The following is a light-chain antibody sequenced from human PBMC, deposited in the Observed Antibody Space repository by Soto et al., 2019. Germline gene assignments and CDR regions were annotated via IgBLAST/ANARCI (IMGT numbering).Light chain of an antibody. J-gene: IGLJ1*01. CDR1: SSNIGAGYD. CDR2: GNK. CDR3: QSYDSSLSVSYV. Sequence: VLTQPPSVSGAPGQGVTISFTGSSSNIGAGYDVHWYQQRPGTAPKLLIYGNKNRPSGVPDRFSGSKSGTSASLAITGLQAEDEADYYCQSYDSSLSVSYVFGTGTKVTVL. V-gene: IGLV1-40*01.